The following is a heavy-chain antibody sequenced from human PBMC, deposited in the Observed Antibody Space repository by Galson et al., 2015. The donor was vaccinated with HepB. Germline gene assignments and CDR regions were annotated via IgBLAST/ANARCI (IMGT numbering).Heavy chain of an antibody. D-gene: IGHD6-13*01. CDR1: GFAFSNYA. Sequence: SLRLSCAASGFAFSNYALSWVRQASGKGLEWVASISSGGGTAYADSVKGRFAISRDNFKNVMYVQMDSLRVEDTAVYYCAKGAYSGTWPPAGDYWGQGTQVTVSA. CDR3: AKGAYSGTWPPAGDY. J-gene: IGHJ4*02. V-gene: IGHV3-23*01. CDR2: ISSGGGT.